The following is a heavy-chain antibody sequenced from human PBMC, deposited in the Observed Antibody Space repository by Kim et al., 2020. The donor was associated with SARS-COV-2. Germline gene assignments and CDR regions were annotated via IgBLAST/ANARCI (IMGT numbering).Heavy chain of an antibody. CDR3: AREYFISDYWDFDL. Sequence: ADSVKGRFTIYRDNAKNSLYLKMNSLRAEDTAVYYCAREYFISDYWDFDLWGRGTLVTVSS. V-gene: IGHV3-21*01. J-gene: IGHJ2*01. D-gene: IGHD3-10*01.